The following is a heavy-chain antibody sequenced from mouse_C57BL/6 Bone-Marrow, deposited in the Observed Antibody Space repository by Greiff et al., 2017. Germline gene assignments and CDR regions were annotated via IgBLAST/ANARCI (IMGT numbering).Heavy chain of an antibody. CDR2: ISSGSSTI. Sequence: EVKVVESGGGLVKPGGSLKLSCAASGFTFSDYGMHWVRQAPEKGLEWVAYISSGSSTIYYADTVKGRFTISRDNAKNTLFLQMTSLRSEDTAMYYCARPYYDYDVKYFDVWGTGTTVTVSS. V-gene: IGHV5-17*01. CDR3: ARPYYDYDVKYFDV. D-gene: IGHD2-4*01. J-gene: IGHJ1*03. CDR1: GFTFSDYG.